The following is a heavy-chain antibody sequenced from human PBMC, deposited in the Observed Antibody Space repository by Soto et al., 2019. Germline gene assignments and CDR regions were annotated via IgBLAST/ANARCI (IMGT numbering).Heavy chain of an antibody. CDR3: ARGRVLRFLEWLFATYGMDV. Sequence: ESLSRTCAVYGGSVSGYYWSWIRQPPGKGLEWIGEINHSGSTNYNPSLKSRVTISVDTSKNQFSLKLSSVTAADTAVYYCARGRVLRFLEWLFATYGMDVWGQGTTVTVSS. CDR1: GGSVSGYY. D-gene: IGHD3-3*01. V-gene: IGHV4-34*01. J-gene: IGHJ6*02. CDR2: INHSGST.